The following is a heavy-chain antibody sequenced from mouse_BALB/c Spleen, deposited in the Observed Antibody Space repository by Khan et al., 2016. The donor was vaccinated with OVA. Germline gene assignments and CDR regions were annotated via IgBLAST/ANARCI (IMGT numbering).Heavy chain of an antibody. V-gene: IGHV2-3*01. CDR3: AKPKFGKGYFDV. CDR2: IWGDGST. CDR1: GFSFTSYI. J-gene: IGHJ1*01. Sequence: QVQLKQSGPGLVAPSQSLSITCTVSGFSFTSYIVSWVRQPPGKGLEWLGMIWGDGSTDYHSALISRLSIIKDNSKGQVFLELNSLQTDDTATYYCAKPKFGKGYFDVWGAGTTVTVSS. D-gene: IGHD2-10*02.